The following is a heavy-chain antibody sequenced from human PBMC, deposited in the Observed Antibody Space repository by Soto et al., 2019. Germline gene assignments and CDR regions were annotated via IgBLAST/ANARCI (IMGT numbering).Heavy chain of an antibody. Sequence: QVQVVQSGDEVKETGASVRVSCKTSGYSFTAYGISWVRQAPGQGLEWMGWISCYNGKTKYAQKVQGRVTMTTDTYTSTAYMEVRSLRSDATAIYYCARDAPPPELRFLEWHNYDYNGMDVWGQGTTVTVSS. J-gene: IGHJ6*02. CDR3: ARDAPPPELRFLEWHNYDYNGMDV. D-gene: IGHD3-3*01. V-gene: IGHV1-18*01. CDR1: GYSFTAYG. CDR2: ISCYNGKT.